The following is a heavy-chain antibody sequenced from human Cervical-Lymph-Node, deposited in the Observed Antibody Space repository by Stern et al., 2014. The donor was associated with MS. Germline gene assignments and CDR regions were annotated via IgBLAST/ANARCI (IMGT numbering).Heavy chain of an antibody. D-gene: IGHD1-26*01. CDR2: INPSRNTT. J-gene: IGHJ4*02. CDR1: GYTFRKYY. V-gene: IGHV1-46*03. CDR3: ARDSSGTYSSLDY. Sequence: VQLVESGAEVKKPGASVKVSCKASGYTFRKYYMHWVRQAPGQGLEWVGIINPSRNTTSHAQKFQDRVTMSKDTSTSTVYMELSSLRSEDTAVYYCARDSSGTYSSLDYWGQGTLVTVSS.